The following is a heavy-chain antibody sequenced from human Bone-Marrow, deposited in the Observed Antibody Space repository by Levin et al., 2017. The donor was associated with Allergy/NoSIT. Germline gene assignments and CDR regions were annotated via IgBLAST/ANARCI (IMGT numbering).Heavy chain of an antibody. Sequence: GESLKISCASSGFTFSSYGMHWVRQAPGKGLEWVALISYDGSEKSYADSVKGRFTISRDKSRKTLYLQMNSLRAEDTAVYYCARVANSYYFDYWGQGTLVTVSS. D-gene: IGHD2-21*01. CDR3: ARVANSYYFDY. J-gene: IGHJ4*02. CDR1: GFTFSSYG. CDR2: ISYDGSEK. V-gene: IGHV3-30*03.